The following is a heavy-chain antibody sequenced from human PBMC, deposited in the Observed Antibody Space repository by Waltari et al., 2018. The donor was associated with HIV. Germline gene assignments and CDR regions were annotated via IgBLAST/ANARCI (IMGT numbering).Heavy chain of an antibody. CDR3: ARQFILGVTWYFDL. Sequence: QVQLQEPGPVLVTPSETLTLTCTVTGDSVACDDYFCTWIRKRPGKRMDWISYIFYSGRFFNGWRISYTPSLKSLVTISVDTSKNHFALNWDTVTAADTAVYFWARQFILGVTWYFDLWGRGTLVTVSS. J-gene: IGHJ2*01. V-gene: IGHV4-61*03. CDR1: GDSVACDDYF. CDR2: IFYSGRFFNGWRI. D-gene: IGHD1-26*01.